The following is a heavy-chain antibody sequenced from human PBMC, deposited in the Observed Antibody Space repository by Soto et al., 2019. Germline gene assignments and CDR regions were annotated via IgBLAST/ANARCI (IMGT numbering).Heavy chain of an antibody. Sequence: EVQLVESGGGLVQPGGSLRLSCVASGFTFSDSWMTWVRQVPGKGLEWVANINRDGTMTNYVDSMGGRFAISRDNPRRSVYLHMTHLRTEDTAIYHCVKESRSGGSWWGQGTMVTVSS. D-gene: IGHD2-15*01. J-gene: IGHJ4*02. CDR2: INRDGTMT. V-gene: IGHV3-7*01. CDR3: VKESRSGGSW. CDR1: GFTFSDSW.